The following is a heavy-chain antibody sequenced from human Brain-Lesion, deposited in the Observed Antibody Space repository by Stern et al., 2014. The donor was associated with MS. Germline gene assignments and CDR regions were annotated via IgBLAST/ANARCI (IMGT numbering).Heavy chain of an antibody. V-gene: IGHV4-61*02. CDR1: GGSISSGNYY. Sequence: QLQLQESGPGLVKPSQTLSLTCTVSGGSISSGNYYWSWIRQPAGEGLEWIGRIYSGGSTQYNPSLKSRVTLSADTSTNHFSLRLNSGTAADTAVYYCARGNYDVLTDNGGHGFDIWGQGTMVTVSS. D-gene: IGHD3-9*01. CDR2: IYSGGST. CDR3: ARGNYDVLTDNGGHGFDI. J-gene: IGHJ3*02.